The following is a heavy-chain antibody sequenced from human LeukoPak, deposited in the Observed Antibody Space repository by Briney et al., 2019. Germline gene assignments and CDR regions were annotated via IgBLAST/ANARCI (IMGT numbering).Heavy chain of an antibody. CDR2: ISYDGSSK. J-gene: IGHJ4*02. V-gene: IGHV3-30*18. CDR3: AKDGYYDFWSDLDY. Sequence: GGSLRLSCAASGFTFSSYGMHWVRQAPGKGLEWVAVISYDGSSKYYGGSVKGRFTISRDNSKNTLYLQMNRLRTEDTAVCYCAKDGYYDFWSDLDYWGQGVLVTVSS. CDR1: GFTFSSYG. D-gene: IGHD3-3*01.